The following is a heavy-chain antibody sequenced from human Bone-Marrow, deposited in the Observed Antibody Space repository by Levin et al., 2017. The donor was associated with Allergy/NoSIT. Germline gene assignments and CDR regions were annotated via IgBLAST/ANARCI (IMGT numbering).Heavy chain of an antibody. CDR1: ESTFSNYW. V-gene: IGHV3-7*01. D-gene: IGHD6-6*01. Sequence: GESLKISCAASESTFSNYWMSWVRQAPGKGLEWVANIGQDGSEKYYVHSVRGRFTIARDNAKNSLYLQMNSLRAEDTAVYYCARVAAPNIYYSYGMDVWGQGTTVTVSS. J-gene: IGHJ6*02. CDR2: IGQDGSEK. CDR3: ARVAAPNIYYSYGMDV.